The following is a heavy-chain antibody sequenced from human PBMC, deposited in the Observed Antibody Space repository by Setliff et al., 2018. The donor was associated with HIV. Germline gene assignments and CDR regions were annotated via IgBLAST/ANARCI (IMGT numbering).Heavy chain of an antibody. CDR2: IYANGYA. D-gene: IGHD3-10*01. Sequence: SETLSLTCSVSGDSVSNYYWSWIRQPAGKGLEYIGRIYANGYANYSPSLKSRVTMSVDTSKNQFSLNLTSVTAADTATYYCARILISYGSGTHKYFDYWGQGTVVTVSS. CDR1: GDSVSNYY. CDR3: ARILISYGSGTHKYFDY. V-gene: IGHV4-4*07. J-gene: IGHJ4*02.